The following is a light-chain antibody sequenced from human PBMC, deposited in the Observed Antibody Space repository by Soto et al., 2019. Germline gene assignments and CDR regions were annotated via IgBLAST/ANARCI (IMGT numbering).Light chain of an antibody. J-gene: IGLJ2*01. V-gene: IGLV4-69*01. CDR3: QTWGTGMA. CDR2: LNSDGSY. CDR1: SGHSSYD. Sequence: QPVLTQSPSASASLGASVTLTCTLGSGHSSYDIAWHQQQPEKGPRYLMKLNSDGSYTKGDGIPDRFSGSSFGAERYLTISSLQSEDEADYYCQTWGTGMAFGGGTKLTVL.